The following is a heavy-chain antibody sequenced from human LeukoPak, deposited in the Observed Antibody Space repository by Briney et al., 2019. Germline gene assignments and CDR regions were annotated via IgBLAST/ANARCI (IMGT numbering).Heavy chain of an antibody. Sequence: SGPTLVKPTQILTLTCTFSGFSLSTSGVGVGWIRQPPGKALEWLALIYWDDDKRYSPSLSSRLTITKDTSKNQVVLTMTNMDPVDTATYYCAHRELVRFMGAFDIWGQGTMVTVSS. V-gene: IGHV2-5*02. CDR1: GFSLSTSGVG. CDR3: AHRELVRFMGAFDI. J-gene: IGHJ3*02. CDR2: IYWDDDK. D-gene: IGHD6-13*01.